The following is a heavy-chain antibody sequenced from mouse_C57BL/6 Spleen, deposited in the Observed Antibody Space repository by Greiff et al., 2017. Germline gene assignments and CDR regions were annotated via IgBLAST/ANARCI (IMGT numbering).Heavy chain of an antibody. J-gene: IGHJ2*01. CDR3: AKGDSNLPFDY. CDR1: GYAFSSSW. Sequence: VQLQQSGPELVKPGASVKISCKASGYAFSSSWMNWVKQRPGKGLEWIGRIYPGDGDTNYNGKFKGKATLTADKSSSTAYMQLSSLTSEDSAVYVCAKGDSNLPFDYWGQGTTLTVSS. V-gene: IGHV1-82*01. D-gene: IGHD2-5*01. CDR2: IYPGDGDT.